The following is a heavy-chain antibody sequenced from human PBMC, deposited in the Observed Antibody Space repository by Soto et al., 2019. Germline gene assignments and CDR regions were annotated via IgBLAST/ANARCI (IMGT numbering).Heavy chain of an antibody. Sequence: EVQLVESGGGLVKPGGSLRLSCAASGFTFSSYSMNWVRQAPGKGLEWVSSISSSSSYIYYADSVKGRFTISRDNAKNSLYLQMNSLRAEDTSVYYCAREGYSGYADAFDIWGQGPMVTVSS. V-gene: IGHV3-21*01. CDR2: ISSSSSYI. D-gene: IGHD5-12*01. J-gene: IGHJ3*02. CDR1: GFTFSSYS. CDR3: AREGYSGYADAFDI.